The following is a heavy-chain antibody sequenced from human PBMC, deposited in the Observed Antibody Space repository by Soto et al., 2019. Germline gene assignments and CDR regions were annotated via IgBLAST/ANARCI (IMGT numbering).Heavy chain of an antibody. Sequence: PGESLKISCXGSGYSFTSYWISWVRQMPGKGLEWMGRIDPSDSYTNYSPSFQGHVTISADKSISTAYLQWSSLKASDTAMYYCARRRYCSSTSCYSAAGRDWFDPWGQGTLVTVSS. V-gene: IGHV5-10-1*01. J-gene: IGHJ5*02. CDR2: IDPSDSYT. CDR1: GYSFTSYW. CDR3: ARRRYCSSTSCYSAAGRDWFDP. D-gene: IGHD2-2*01.